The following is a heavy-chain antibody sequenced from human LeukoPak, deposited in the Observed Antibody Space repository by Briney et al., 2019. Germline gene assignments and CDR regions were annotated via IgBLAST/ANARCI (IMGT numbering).Heavy chain of an antibody. Sequence: SETLSLTCTVSGGSISSGGYYWSWIRQHPGKGLEWIGYIYYSGSTYYNPTLKSRVTISVDTSKNQFSLKLSSVTAADTAVYYCARVYRKVPQLVWTYYFDYWGQGTLVTVSS. D-gene: IGHD6-6*01. J-gene: IGHJ4*02. V-gene: IGHV4-31*03. CDR2: IYYSGST. CDR3: ARVYRKVPQLVWTYYFDY. CDR1: GGSISSGGYY.